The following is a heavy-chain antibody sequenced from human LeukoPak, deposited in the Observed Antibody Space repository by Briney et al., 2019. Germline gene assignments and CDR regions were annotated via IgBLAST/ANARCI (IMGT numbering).Heavy chain of an antibody. D-gene: IGHD6-13*01. V-gene: IGHV1-46*01. CDR1: GYTFTSYY. Sequence: ASVKVSCKASGYTFTSYYMHWVRQAPGQGLEWMGIINPSGGSTSYAQKFQGRVTMTRDMSTSTVYMELSSLRAEDTAVYYCAKSISTSSSWYYYYYYYMDVWGKGTTVTISS. CDR3: AKSISTSSSWYYYYYYYMDV. CDR2: INPSGGST. J-gene: IGHJ6*03.